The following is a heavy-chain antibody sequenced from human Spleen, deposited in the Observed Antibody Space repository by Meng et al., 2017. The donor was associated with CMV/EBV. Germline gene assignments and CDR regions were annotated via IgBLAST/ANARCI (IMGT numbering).Heavy chain of an antibody. CDR2: ISYDGSNK. CDR1: GFSFSSYA. D-gene: IGHD3-22*01. V-gene: IGHV3-30*04. J-gene: IGHJ6*02. CDR3: ARAPHYYDSRPPYYYYYGMDV. Sequence: GESLKISCAASGFSFSSYAMHWVRQAPGKGLEWVAVISYDGSNKYYADSVKGRFTISRDNSKNTLYLQMNSLRAEDTAVYYCARAPHYYDSRPPYYYYYGMDVWGRGTTVTVSS.